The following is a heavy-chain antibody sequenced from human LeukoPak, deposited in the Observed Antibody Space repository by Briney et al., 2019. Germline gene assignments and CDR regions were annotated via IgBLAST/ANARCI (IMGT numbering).Heavy chain of an antibody. CDR2: IIPIFGTA. CDR1: GGTFSSYA. CDR3: ARASVGYSGYDYFDC. J-gene: IGHJ4*02. V-gene: IGHV1-69*13. D-gene: IGHD5-12*01. Sequence: ASVKVSCKASGGTFSSYAISWVRQAPGQGLEWMGGIIPIFGTANYAQKFQGRVTLTADESTSTAYMELSSLRSEDTGVYYCARASVGYSGYDYFDCWGQGTLVTVSS.